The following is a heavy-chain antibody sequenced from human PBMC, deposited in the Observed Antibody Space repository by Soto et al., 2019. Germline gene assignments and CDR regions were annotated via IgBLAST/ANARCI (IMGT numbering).Heavy chain of an antibody. J-gene: IGHJ5*02. Sequence: QVQLVESGGGVVYPGRSLRLSCTASGFTFSSYDVHWVRQAPGKGLEWVAVISYHGVNKYYADSVNGRFTISRDNSKNMVFLQMNSLRVEDTAVYYCGKYSDYGDHRDWFDPWGQGTLVTVSS. CDR2: ISYHGVNK. D-gene: IGHD4-17*01. CDR1: GFTFSSYD. V-gene: IGHV3-30*18. CDR3: GKYSDYGDHRDWFDP.